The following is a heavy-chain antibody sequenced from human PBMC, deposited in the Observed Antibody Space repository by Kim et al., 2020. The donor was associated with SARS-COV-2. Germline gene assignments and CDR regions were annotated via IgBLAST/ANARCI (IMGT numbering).Heavy chain of an antibody. CDR1: GGSFSGYF. Sequence: SETLSLTCAVSGGSFSGYFWSWIRQPPGKGLEWIGEINHSGSTNYNPSLKSRVTISVDTSKNQFSLRLSSVTAADTAVYYCARGEEYCTTTRCYARGFD. J-gene: IGHJ3*02. D-gene: IGHD2-2*01. V-gene: IGHV4-34*01. CDR3: ARGEEYCTTTRCYARGFD. CDR2: INHSGST.